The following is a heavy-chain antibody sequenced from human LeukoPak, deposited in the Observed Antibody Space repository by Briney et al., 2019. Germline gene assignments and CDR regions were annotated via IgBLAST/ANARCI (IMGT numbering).Heavy chain of an antibody. CDR2: IYYSGST. Sequence: SQTLSLTCTVSGGSINSGGYYWSWIRQHPGKGLEWIGYIYYSGSTYYNLSLKSRVTISIDTSKNQFSLKLTSVTAADTAVYYCARDNTGYWTFDYRGQGTLVTVSS. J-gene: IGHJ4*02. V-gene: IGHV4-31*03. CDR3: ARDNTGYWTFDY. D-gene: IGHD3-22*01. CDR1: GGSINSGGYY.